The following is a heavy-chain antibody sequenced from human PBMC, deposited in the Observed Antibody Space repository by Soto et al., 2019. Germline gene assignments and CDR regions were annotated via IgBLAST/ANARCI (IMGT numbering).Heavy chain of an antibody. J-gene: IGHJ6*02. CDR3: AKEAGTAWSYYFGMDV. Sequence: QVQLWESGGGVVQPGRSLRLSCAASGFTFSSYGMHWVRQAPGKGLAWVAVISYDGSNKYFADSVNGRFTISRDNSEYRVYLQMTSLRTEDTDAYYCAKEAGTAWSYYFGMDVWGQGTTVTVSS. D-gene: IGHD2-21*02. V-gene: IGHV3-30*18. CDR2: ISYDGSNK. CDR1: GFTFSSYG.